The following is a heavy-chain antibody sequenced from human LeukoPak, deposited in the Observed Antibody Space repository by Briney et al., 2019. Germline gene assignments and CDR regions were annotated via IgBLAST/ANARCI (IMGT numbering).Heavy chain of an antibody. J-gene: IGHJ4*02. Sequence: SETLSLTCTVSGGSISSYHWSWIRQPPGKGLEWIGYIYYSGSTNYNPSLKSRVTISVDTSKNQFSLKLSSVTAADTAVYYCARGGSSWDFDYWGQGTLVTVSS. D-gene: IGHD6-13*01. CDR2: IYYSGST. V-gene: IGHV4-59*01. CDR3: ARGGSSWDFDY. CDR1: GGSISSYH.